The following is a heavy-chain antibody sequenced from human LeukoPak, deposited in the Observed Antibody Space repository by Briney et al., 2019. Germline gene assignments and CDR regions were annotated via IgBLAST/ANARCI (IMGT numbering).Heavy chain of an antibody. V-gene: IGHV4-4*07. CDR3: AGDHFNYDSSGYSPRGTLDS. Sequence: SETLSLTCTVSGGSISSYYWSWIRQPAGKGLEWIGRIYTSGSTNYNPSLKSRVTMSVDTSKKQFSLKLSSVTAADPAVYYCAGDHFNYDSSGYSPRGTLDSWGQGTMVTVSS. D-gene: IGHD3-22*01. CDR1: GGSISSYY. CDR2: IYTSGST. J-gene: IGHJ3*01.